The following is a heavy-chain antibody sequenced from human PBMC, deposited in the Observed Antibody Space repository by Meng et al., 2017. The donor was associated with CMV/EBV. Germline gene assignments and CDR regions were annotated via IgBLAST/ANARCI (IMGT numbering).Heavy chain of an antibody. V-gene: IGHV3-21*01. Sequence: GGSLRLSCAASGFTFSSYSMNWVRQAPGKGLEWVSSISSSSSYIYYADSVKGRFTISRDNSKNTLYLQMNSLRAEDTAVYYCARESQALRFLEWLLGGMDVWGQGTTVTVSS. J-gene: IGHJ6*02. D-gene: IGHD3-3*01. CDR3: ARESQALRFLEWLLGGMDV. CDR2: ISSSSSYI. CDR1: GFTFSSYS.